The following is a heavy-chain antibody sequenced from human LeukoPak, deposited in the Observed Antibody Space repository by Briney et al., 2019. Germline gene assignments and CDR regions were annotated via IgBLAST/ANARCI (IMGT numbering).Heavy chain of an antibody. CDR1: GFTFSSYE. Sequence: GGSLRPSCAASGFTFSSYEMNWVRQAPGKGLEWVSYISSSGSTMYFGDSVRGRFTISRDNAKNSLYLQMNSLRAEDTAVYYCAREDYNGNSGFDYWGQGTLVTVSS. V-gene: IGHV3-48*03. CDR3: AREDYNGNSGFDY. CDR2: ISSSGSTM. D-gene: IGHD4-23*01. J-gene: IGHJ4*02.